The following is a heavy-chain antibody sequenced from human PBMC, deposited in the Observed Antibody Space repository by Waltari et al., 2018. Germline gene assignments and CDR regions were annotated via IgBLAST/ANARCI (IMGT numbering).Heavy chain of an antibody. CDR2: IYTGGST. V-gene: IGHV3-53*01. Sequence: EVQLVESGGGFIQPGGSLRLSCAASGFTVRNYMSWVRQAPGKGLEWVSVIYTGGSTDYADSVKGRFTISRDNSKNTLYLQMNSLRAEDTAVYYCATSMAVAGKGRGWFDSWGQGTLVTVSS. CDR3: ATSMAVAGKGRGWFDS. D-gene: IGHD6-19*01. CDR1: GFTVRNY. J-gene: IGHJ5*01.